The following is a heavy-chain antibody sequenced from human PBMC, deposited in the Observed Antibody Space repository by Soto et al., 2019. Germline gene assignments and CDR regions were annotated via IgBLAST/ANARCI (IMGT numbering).Heavy chain of an antibody. CDR2: IWYDGSNK. CDR3: ARDQDGGSHFDY. CDR1: GFTFSSCG. J-gene: IGHJ4*02. D-gene: IGHD1-26*01. V-gene: IGHV3-33*01. Sequence: QVQLVESGGGVVQPGRSLRLSCAASGFTFSSCGMHWVRQAPDKGVEWVAVIWYDGSNKYYADSVKGRFTISRDNSKNTLFLQMNSLRAEDTAVYYCARDQDGGSHFDYWGQGTQVTVSS.